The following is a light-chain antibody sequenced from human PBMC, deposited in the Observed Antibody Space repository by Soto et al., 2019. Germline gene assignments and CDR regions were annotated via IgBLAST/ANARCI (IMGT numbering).Light chain of an antibody. Sequence: DIQMTQSPSSLSASVGDRVTITCRARQSISSYLNWYQQKPGKAPKLLIYAASSLQSGVPSRFSGSGSGTDFTLTISSLQPEDFATYYCQQSYSTPQTFGQGTKVAIK. CDR2: AAS. CDR1: QSISSY. CDR3: QQSYSTPQT. J-gene: IGKJ1*01. V-gene: IGKV1-39*01.